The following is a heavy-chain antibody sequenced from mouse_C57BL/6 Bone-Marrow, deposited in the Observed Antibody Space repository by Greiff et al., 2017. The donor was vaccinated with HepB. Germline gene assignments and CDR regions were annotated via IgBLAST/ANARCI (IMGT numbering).Heavy chain of an antibody. J-gene: IGHJ3*01. V-gene: IGHV14-4*01. D-gene: IGHD2-3*01. CDR3: TTWDGYYPRFDY. CDR1: GFNIKDDY. Sequence: EVQRVESGAELVRPGASVKLSCTASGFNIKDDYMHWVKQRPEQGLEWIGWIDPENGDTEYASKFQGKATITADTSSNTAYLKFSSLTSEDTAVYYCTTWDGYYPRFDYWGQGTLVTVSA. CDR2: IDPENGDT.